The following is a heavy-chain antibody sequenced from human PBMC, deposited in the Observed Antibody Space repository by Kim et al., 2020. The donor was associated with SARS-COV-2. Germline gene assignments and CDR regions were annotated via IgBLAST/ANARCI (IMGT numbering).Heavy chain of an antibody. Sequence: SVKVSCKASGGTFSSYAISWVRQAPGQGLEWMGGIIPIFGTAKYAQKFQGRVTITADESTSTAYMELSSLRSEDTAVYYCATAAVGIVVVPAAMGTDYWGQGTLVTVSS. V-gene: IGHV1-69*13. CDR2: IIPIFGTA. J-gene: IGHJ4*02. D-gene: IGHD2-2*01. CDR3: ATAAVGIVVVPAAMGTDY. CDR1: GGTFSSYA.